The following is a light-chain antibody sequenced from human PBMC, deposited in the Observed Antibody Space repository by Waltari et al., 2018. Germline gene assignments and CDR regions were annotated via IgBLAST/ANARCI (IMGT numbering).Light chain of an antibody. V-gene: IGLV2-14*03. Sequence: QSALTQPASVSGSPGQSITISCTGTSSDVGGYNYVSWYQQHPGKAPKLMIYDVSKRPSGVSNRCSGSKSGNTASRTISGLQAEDEADYHCSSYSSSSTLVVFGGGTKLTVL. CDR3: SSYSSSSTLVV. CDR2: DVS. CDR1: SSDVGGYNY. J-gene: IGLJ2*01.